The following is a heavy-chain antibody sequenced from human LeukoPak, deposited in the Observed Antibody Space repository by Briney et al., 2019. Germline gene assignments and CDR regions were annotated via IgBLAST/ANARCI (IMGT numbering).Heavy chain of an antibody. V-gene: IGHV3-30*04. CDR1: GFTFNDYD. J-gene: IGHJ6*04. CDR3: AREDSSSEDYYYYGMDV. D-gene: IGHD6-13*01. Sequence: RRSLRLSCAPSGFTFNDYDIHWVRQAPGNGLSLLALISYAGSNEYYADSVKGRFTISRDNSRDTLYLQMNSLRADDTAIYYCAREDSSSEDYYYYGMDVWGKGTTVTVSS. CDR2: ISYAGSNE.